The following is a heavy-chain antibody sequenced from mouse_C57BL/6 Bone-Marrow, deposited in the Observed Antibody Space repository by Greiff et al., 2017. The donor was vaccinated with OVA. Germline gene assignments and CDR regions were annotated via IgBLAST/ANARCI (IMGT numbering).Heavy chain of an antibody. D-gene: IGHD1-1*01. CDR3: TREPPYYYGSRNWYFDV. J-gene: IGHJ1*03. CDR2: ISSGGDYI. CDR1: GFTFSSYA. V-gene: IGHV5-9-1*02. Sequence: EVKLVESGEGLVKPGGSLKLSCAASGFTFSSYAMSWVRQTPEKRLEWVAYISSGGDYIYYADTVKGRFTISRDNARNTLYLQMSSLKSEDTAMYYCTREPPYYYGSRNWYFDVWGTGTTVTVSS.